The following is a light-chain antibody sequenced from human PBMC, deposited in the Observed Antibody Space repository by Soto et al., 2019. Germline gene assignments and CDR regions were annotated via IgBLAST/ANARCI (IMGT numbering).Light chain of an antibody. V-gene: IGKV1-5*03. Sequence: DLQMTQSPSTLSSSLGDSVTITCRASQSISSWLAWYQQKTGKDPKLLIYKASSLESGVPSRFSGSGSGTESTLTISTLQPDDFATYYCQQYNSYPLTVGGGTKVDI. CDR3: QQYNSYPLT. CDR1: QSISSW. CDR2: KAS. J-gene: IGKJ4*01.